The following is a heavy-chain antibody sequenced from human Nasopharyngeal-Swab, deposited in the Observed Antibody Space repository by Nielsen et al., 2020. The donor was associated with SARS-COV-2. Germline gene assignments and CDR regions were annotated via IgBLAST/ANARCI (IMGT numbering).Heavy chain of an antibody. CDR2: IRSKAYGGTT. D-gene: IGHD2-15*01. V-gene: IGHV3-49*03. CDR1: GFTFGDYA. Sequence: GESLKISCTASGFTFGDYAMSWFRQAPGKGLEWVGFIRSKAYGGTTEYAASVKGRFNISRDDSKSIAYLQMNSLKTEDTAVYYCTRDDPPYCSGGSCQGNYWGQGTLVTVSS. CDR3: TRDDPPYCSGGSCQGNY. J-gene: IGHJ4*02.